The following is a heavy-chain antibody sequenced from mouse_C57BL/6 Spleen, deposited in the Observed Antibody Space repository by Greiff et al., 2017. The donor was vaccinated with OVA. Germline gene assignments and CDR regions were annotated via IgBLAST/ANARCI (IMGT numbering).Heavy chain of an antibody. J-gene: IGHJ4*01. Sequence: VQLQQSGAELMKPGASVKLSCKATGYTFTGYWIEWVKQRPGHGLEWIGEILPGSGSTNYPEKVKGKATFTADTSSNTAYMQLSSLTTEDSDIYDGASHRYDGCSLYAMDYWGQGTSVTVSS. CDR2: ILPGSGST. V-gene: IGHV1-9*01. CDR1: GYTFTGYW. D-gene: IGHD1-1*01. CDR3: ASHRYDGCSLYAMDY.